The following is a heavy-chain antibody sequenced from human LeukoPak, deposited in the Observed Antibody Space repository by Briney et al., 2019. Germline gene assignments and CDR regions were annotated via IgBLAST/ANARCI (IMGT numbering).Heavy chain of an antibody. D-gene: IGHD5-18*01. Sequence: SETLSLTCAVYGGSFSGYYWSWIRQPPGKGLEWIGEINHSGSTNYNPSLKSRVTISVDTSKNQFSLKLSSVTAADTAVYYCARRGYSYGYSARYNWFDPWGQGTLVTVSS. CDR2: INHSGST. J-gene: IGHJ5*02. CDR3: ARRGYSYGYSARYNWFDP. CDR1: GGSFSGYY. V-gene: IGHV4-34*01.